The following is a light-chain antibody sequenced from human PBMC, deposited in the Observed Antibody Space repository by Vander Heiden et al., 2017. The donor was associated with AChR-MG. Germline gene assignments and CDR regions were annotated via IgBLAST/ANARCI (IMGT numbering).Light chain of an antibody. J-gene: IGKJ4*01. Sequence: PTSRPPATISRKSSTSRASRGVRSYLDWYQQKPGKSPQLLIYAASTWHSGVPDRFSGSGSGTDFTLNISRLQAEDVATYYCQQDNRYPHTFGGGTKVDIK. CDR2: AAS. CDR3: QQDNRYPHT. V-gene: IGKV1-8*01. CDR1: RGVRSY.